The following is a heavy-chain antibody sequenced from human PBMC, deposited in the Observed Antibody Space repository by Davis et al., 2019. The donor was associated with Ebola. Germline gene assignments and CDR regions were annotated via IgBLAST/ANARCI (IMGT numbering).Heavy chain of an antibody. Sequence: GESLKISCAASGFTFSSYWMSWVRQAPGKGLEWVANIKQDGSEKYYVDSVKGRFTISRDNAKNSLYLQMNSLRDEDTAVYYCARGPRPSGYSYGYYYYGMDVWGQGTTVTVSS. CDR3: ARGPRPSGYSYGYYYYGMDV. V-gene: IGHV3-7*01. CDR2: IKQDGSEK. J-gene: IGHJ6*02. CDR1: GFTFSSYW. D-gene: IGHD5-18*01.